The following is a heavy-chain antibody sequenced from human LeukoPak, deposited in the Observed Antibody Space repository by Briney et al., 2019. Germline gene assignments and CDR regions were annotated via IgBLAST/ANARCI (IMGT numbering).Heavy chain of an antibody. J-gene: IGHJ4*02. D-gene: IGHD3-22*01. Sequence: ASVKVSCKASGYTFTGYYIHWVRQAPGQGLEWMGSIIPIFDTANYAQTFQGRVTITADESTSTASMELSSLTSEATAVYYCARGRYYYDISDYYSSCFDYWGQGTLVTVSS. CDR3: ARGRYYYDISDYYSSCFDY. V-gene: IGHV1-69*13. CDR2: IIPIFDTA. CDR1: GYTFTGYY.